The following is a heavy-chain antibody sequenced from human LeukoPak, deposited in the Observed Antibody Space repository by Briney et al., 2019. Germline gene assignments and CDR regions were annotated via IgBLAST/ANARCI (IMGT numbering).Heavy chain of an antibody. CDR3: ARDYYDSGSLRAFDI. Sequence: VASVTVSCTASGGTFSSYAISWVRQAPGQGLEWMGGIIPIFGTANYAQKFQGRVTITADESTSTAYMELSSLRSEDTAVYYCARDYYDSGSLRAFDIWGQGTMVTVSS. V-gene: IGHV1-69*13. CDR1: GGTFSSYA. J-gene: IGHJ3*02. D-gene: IGHD3-22*01. CDR2: IIPIFGTA.